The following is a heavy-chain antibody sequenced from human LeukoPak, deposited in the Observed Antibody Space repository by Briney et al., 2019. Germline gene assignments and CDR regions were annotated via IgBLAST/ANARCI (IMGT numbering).Heavy chain of an antibody. V-gene: IGHV3-21*01. CDR1: GLTFSSYS. Sequence: GGSLRLSCAASGLTFSSYSTNWVRQAPGKGLEWVSSISSSSSYIYYADSVKGRFTISRDNAKNSLYLQMNSLRAEDTAVYYCARESMVRGVIIFDYWGQGTLVTVSS. D-gene: IGHD3-10*01. CDR2: ISSSSSYI. CDR3: ARESMVRGVIIFDY. J-gene: IGHJ4*02.